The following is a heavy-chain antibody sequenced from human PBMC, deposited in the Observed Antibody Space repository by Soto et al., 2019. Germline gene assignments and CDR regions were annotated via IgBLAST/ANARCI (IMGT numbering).Heavy chain of an antibody. CDR3: ARGPQMVVAAITGPDWFDP. V-gene: IGHV3-30-3*01. Sequence: QVQLVESGGGVVQPGRSLRLSCAASGFTFSSYAMHWVRQAPGKGLEWVAVISYDGSNKYYADSVKGRFTISRDNSKNTLYLQMNSLRAEDTAGYYCARGPQMVVAAITGPDWFDPWGQGTLVTVSS. D-gene: IGHD2-15*01. CDR1: GFTFSSYA. CDR2: ISYDGSNK. J-gene: IGHJ5*02.